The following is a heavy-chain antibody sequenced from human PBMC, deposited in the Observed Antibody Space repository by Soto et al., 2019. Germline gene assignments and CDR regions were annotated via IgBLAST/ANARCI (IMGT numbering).Heavy chain of an antibody. J-gene: IGHJ5*02. CDR2: IIPILGIA. V-gene: IGHV1-69*02. CDR1: GGTFSSYT. D-gene: IGHD2-21*01. CDR3: SVTYGGGLLRLDP. Sequence: QVQLVQSGAEVKKPGSSVKVSCKASGGTFSSYTISWVRQAPGQGLEWMGRIIPILGIANYAQKFQGRVTITADKSTSTAYMELSSLKSEDTGGYYRSVTYGGGLLRLDPLGQGTLVTVSS.